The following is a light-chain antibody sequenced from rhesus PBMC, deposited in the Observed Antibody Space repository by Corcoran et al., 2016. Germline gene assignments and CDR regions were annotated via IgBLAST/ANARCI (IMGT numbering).Light chain of an antibody. J-gene: IGLJ6*01. CDR1: SSNIGAYY. V-gene: IGLV1-85*01. CDR3: QAFDISLSGQV. CDR2: ENN. Sequence: QSVLTQPPSMSGAPGQRGTISCTGSSSNIGAYYVQWYQQLPGTAPKLLIYENNKRPSGVSERFSGSQSGSSASLTITGLQSEDAADYYCQAFDISLSGQVFGSGTKLTVL.